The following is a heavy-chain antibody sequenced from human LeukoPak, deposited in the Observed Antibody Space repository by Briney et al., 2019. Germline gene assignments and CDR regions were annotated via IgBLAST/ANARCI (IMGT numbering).Heavy chain of an antibody. V-gene: IGHV3-64*01. CDR2: ISSNGGST. D-gene: IGHD2/OR15-2a*01. CDR3: ARSSIAFFFDY. CDR1: GFTFSSYA. J-gene: IGHJ4*02. Sequence: GGSLRLSCAASGFTFSSYATHWVRQAPGKGLEYVSAISSNGGSTYYANSVKGRFTISRDNSKNTLCLQMGSLRAEDMAVYYCARSSIAFFFDYWGQGTLVTVSS.